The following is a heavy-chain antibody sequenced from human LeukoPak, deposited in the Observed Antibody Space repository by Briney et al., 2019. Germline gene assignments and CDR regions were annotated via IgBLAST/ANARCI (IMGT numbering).Heavy chain of an antibody. CDR3: ARRSEFGVLYYMDI. Sequence: GGSLRLSCVASGFTFSSYSMNSVRQAPGKGLEWVSYISGSSGTIYYADSVKGRFTISRDNAKNSLYLQMNSLRAEDTAVYYCARRSEFGVLYYMDIWGKGTTVTVSS. CDR2: ISGSSGTI. J-gene: IGHJ6*03. D-gene: IGHD3-16*01. CDR1: GFTFSSYS. V-gene: IGHV3-48*01.